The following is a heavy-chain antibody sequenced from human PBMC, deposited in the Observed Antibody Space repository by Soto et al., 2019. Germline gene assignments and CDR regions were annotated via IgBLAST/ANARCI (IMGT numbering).Heavy chain of an antibody. CDR1: GFTFSSYG. Sequence: GVSLRLSCAASGFTFSSYGMHWVRQAPGKGLEWVAVISYDGSNKYYADSVKGRFTISRDNSKNTLYLQMNSLRAEDTAVYYCAKVGVLDDSIAATNPYYDYWGQGTLVTVSS. J-gene: IGHJ4*02. CDR2: ISYDGSNK. D-gene: IGHD6-6*01. V-gene: IGHV3-30*18. CDR3: AKVGVLDDSIAATNPYYDY.